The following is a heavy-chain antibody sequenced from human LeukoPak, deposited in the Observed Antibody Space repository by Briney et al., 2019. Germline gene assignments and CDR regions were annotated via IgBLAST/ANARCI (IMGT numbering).Heavy chain of an antibody. J-gene: IGHJ4*02. D-gene: IGHD6-13*01. CDR2: MNPNSGNT. CDR3: ARGKYSGIAAANLFDY. V-gene: IGHV1-8*01. CDR1: GYTFTSYD. Sequence: ASVKVSCNASGYTFTSYDINWVRQATGQGLEWMGWMNPNSGNTGYAQKFQGRVTMTRNTSISTAYMELSSLRSEDTAVYYCARGKYSGIAAANLFDYWGQGTLVTVSS.